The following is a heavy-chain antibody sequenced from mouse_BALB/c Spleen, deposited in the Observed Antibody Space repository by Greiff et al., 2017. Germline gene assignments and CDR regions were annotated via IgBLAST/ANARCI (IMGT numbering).Heavy chain of an antibody. V-gene: IGHV1-9*01. CDR2: ILPGSGST. CDR1: GYTFSSYW. Sequence: VKLQESGAELMKPGASVKISCKATGYTFSSYWIEWVKQRPGHGLEWIGEILPGSGSTNYNEKFKGKATFTADTSSNTAYMQLSSLTSEDSAVYYCARVGRQRGCAMDYWGQGTSVTVSS. CDR3: ARVGRQRGCAMDY. D-gene: IGHD2-12*01. J-gene: IGHJ4*01.